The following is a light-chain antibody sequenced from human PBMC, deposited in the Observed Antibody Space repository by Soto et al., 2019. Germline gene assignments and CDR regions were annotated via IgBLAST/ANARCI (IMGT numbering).Light chain of an antibody. CDR3: ISYTSSVPLV. Sequence: QSALTQPRSVSGSPGQSVTISCTGTSSDVGAYIYVSWYQQHPGKAPKLMIYEVSNRPSGVSDRFSGSKSGNTASLTISGLQAEDETDYYCISYTSSVPLVFGGGSKLTVL. CDR2: EVS. J-gene: IGLJ2*01. V-gene: IGLV2-14*01. CDR1: SSDVGAYIY.